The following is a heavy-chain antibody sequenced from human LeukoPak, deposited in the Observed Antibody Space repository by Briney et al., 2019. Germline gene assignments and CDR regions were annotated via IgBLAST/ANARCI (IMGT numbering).Heavy chain of an antibody. CDR1: GGTFSSYA. V-gene: IGHV1-69*06. Sequence: ASVKVSCKASGGTFSSYAISWVRQAPGQGLEWMGGIIPIFGTANYAQKFQGRVTITADKSTSTAYVELSSLRSEDTAVYYCARGLSGPADGMDVWGKGTTVTVSS. CDR2: IIPIFGTA. CDR3: ARGLSGPADGMDV. D-gene: IGHD6-19*01. J-gene: IGHJ6*04.